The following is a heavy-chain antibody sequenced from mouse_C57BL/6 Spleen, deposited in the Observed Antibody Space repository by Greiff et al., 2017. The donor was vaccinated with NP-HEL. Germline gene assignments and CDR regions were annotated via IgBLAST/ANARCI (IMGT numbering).Heavy chain of an antibody. V-gene: IGHV14-3*01. Sequence: VQLQQSVAELVRPGASVKLSCTASGFNIKNTYMHWVKQRPEQGLEWIGRIDPANGNTKYAPKFQGKATITADTSSNTAYLQLSSLTSKDTAIYYCAREGGGNYESAMDYWGQGTSVTVSS. D-gene: IGHD2-1*01. CDR3: AREGGGNYESAMDY. CDR2: IDPANGNT. J-gene: IGHJ4*01. CDR1: GFNIKNTY.